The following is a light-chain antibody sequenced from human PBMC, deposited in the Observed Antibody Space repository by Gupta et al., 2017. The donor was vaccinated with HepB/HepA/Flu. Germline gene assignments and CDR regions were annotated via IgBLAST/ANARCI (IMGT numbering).Light chain of an antibody. Sequence: DIVMTQSPLSLPVNPGEPASISCRSSQSLLHNNGYNYLDWYLQKPGQSPQLLIYLGSNRASGVPDRFSGSGSGTDFTLKISRVEAEDVGVYYCMQALQTPRTFGQGTKLEIK. CDR3: MQALQTPRT. J-gene: IGKJ2*01. CDR1: QSLLHNNGYNY. CDR2: LGS. V-gene: IGKV2-28*01.